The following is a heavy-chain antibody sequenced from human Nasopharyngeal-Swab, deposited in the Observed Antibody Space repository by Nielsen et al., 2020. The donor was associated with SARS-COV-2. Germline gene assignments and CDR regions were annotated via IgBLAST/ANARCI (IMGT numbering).Heavy chain of an antibody. CDR2: ISGGGDST. CDR1: GFTFNSFA. J-gene: IGHJ4*02. Sequence: GESLKISCAASGFTFNSFAMSWVRQAPGKGLEWVSGISGGGDSTHYADSVKGRFTISRDNSRKTLYLQMNSLRAEDTAVYYCAKGLGYDYVWGSYRHWGQGTLVTVSS. V-gene: IGHV3-23*01. D-gene: IGHD3-16*02. CDR3: AKGLGYDYVWGSYRH.